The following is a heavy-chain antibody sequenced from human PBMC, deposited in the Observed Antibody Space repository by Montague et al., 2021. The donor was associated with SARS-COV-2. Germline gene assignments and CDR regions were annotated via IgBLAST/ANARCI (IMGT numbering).Heavy chain of an antibody. J-gene: IGHJ6*02. Sequence: SETLSLTCTVSGGSISSYYWSWIRQPAGKGLEWIGRIYTSGSTNYNPSLKSRVTVSVDTSKNQFSLKLSSVTAADTAVYYCASEPLERGHQLLWEVYYYYGMDVWGQGTTVTVSS. CDR2: IYTSGST. V-gene: IGHV4-4*07. D-gene: IGHD2-2*01. CDR1: GGSISSYY. CDR3: ASEPLERGHQLLWEVYYYYGMDV.